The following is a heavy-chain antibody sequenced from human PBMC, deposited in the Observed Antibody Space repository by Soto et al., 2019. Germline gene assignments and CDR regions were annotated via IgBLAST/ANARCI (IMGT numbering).Heavy chain of an antibody. V-gene: IGHV4-34*01. CDR2: INHSGST. J-gene: IGHJ6*03. CDR1: GGSFSGYY. CDR3: ARGLFPAYYYGSGSYYKGSGYMDV. D-gene: IGHD3-10*01. Sequence: SETLSLTCAVYGGSFSGYYWSWIRQPPGKGLEWIGEINHSGSTNYNPSLKSRATISVDTSKNQFSLKLSSVTAADTAVYYCARGLFPAYYYGSGSYYKGSGYMDVWGKGTTVTVSS.